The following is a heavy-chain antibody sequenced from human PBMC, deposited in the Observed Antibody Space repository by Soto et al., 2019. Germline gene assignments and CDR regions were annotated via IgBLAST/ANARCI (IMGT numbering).Heavy chain of an antibody. J-gene: IGHJ3*02. D-gene: IGHD5-12*01. Sequence: PGGSLRLSCAASGFTFSSYSMNWVRQAPGKGLEWVSSISSSSSYIYYADSVKGRFTISRDNAKNSLYLQMNSLRAEDTAVYYCAREKDVVATITAFEIWGQGTMVTVSS. V-gene: IGHV3-21*01. CDR1: GFTFSSYS. CDR3: AREKDVVATITAFEI. CDR2: ISSSSSYI.